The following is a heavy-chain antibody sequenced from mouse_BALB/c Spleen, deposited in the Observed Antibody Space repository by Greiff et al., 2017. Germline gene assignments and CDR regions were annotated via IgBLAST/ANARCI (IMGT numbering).Heavy chain of an antibody. CDR1: GYTFTDYV. J-gene: IGHJ2*01. CDR3: ARSHYYYGSSDGRDY. V-gene: IGHV1-77*01. CDR2: IYPGSGST. D-gene: IGHD1-1*01. Sequence: QVQLQQSGPELVKPGASVKMSCKASGYTFTDYVISWVKQRPGQGLEWIGEIYPGSGSTYYNEKFKGKATLTADTSSNTAYFQHSSLTSEDTAVFVGARSHYYYGSSDGRDYWGQGTTLTVSS.